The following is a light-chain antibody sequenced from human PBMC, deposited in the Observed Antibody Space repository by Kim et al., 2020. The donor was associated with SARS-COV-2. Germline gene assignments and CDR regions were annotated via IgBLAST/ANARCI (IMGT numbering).Light chain of an antibody. CDR1: QDIDSY. Sequence: ASVGDRVTNTCRASQDIDSYLGWYQQKVGKAPKLLIYAASTLQSGVPSRFSGSGSGTDFTLTISSLQPEDFATYYCQQLKRYPLTFGGGTKVDIK. CDR3: QQLKRYPLT. CDR2: AAS. J-gene: IGKJ4*01. V-gene: IGKV1-9*01.